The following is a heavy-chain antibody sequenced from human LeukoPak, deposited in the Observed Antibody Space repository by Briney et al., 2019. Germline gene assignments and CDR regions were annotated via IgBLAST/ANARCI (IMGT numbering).Heavy chain of an antibody. V-gene: IGHV3-11*04. CDR3: TRANSDYREASD. CDR1: GFTFSDYY. J-gene: IGHJ1*01. Sequence: GGSLRLSCAASGFTFSDYYMSWIRQAPGKGLEWVSYISSSGSTIYYADSVRGRFTISRDNAKSSLYLQMNNLRTEDMAVYYCTRANSDYREASDWGQGTLVTVSS. D-gene: IGHD3-16*01. CDR2: ISSSGSTI.